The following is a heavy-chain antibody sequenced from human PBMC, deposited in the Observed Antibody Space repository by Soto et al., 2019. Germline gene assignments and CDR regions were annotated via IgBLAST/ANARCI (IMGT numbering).Heavy chain of an antibody. D-gene: IGHD3-3*01. V-gene: IGHV3-30*14. J-gene: IGHJ4*02. CDR1: GFTFSSYA. Sequence: QVQLVESGGGVVQPGRSLRLSCAASGFTFSSYAMHWVRQAPGQGLEWVAVISYDGSNKYYADSVKGRFPISRDNSKNSLYIQLSSLRAEDTAVYYCARDKRELRFLEWSDYFDYWGQGTLDTDTS. CDR2: ISYDGSNK. CDR3: ARDKRELRFLEWSDYFDY.